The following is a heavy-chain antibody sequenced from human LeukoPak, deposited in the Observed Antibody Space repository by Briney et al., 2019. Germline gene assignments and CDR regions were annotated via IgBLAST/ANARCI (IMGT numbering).Heavy chain of an antibody. D-gene: IGHD3-10*01. Sequence: SGVSLRLSCAASGFTFSSYAMSWVRQAPGKGLEWVSAISGSGGSTYYADSVKGRFTISRDNSKNTLYLQMNSLRAEDTAVYYCAKARIWFRESPDYWGQGTLVTVSS. V-gene: IGHV3-23*01. J-gene: IGHJ4*02. CDR1: GFTFSSYA. CDR3: AKARIWFRESPDY. CDR2: ISGSGGST.